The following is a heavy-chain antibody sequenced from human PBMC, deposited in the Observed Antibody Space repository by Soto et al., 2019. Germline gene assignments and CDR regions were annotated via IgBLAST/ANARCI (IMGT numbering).Heavy chain of an antibody. CDR1: GFTFSSYG. V-gene: IGHV3-33*01. CDR3: ARTRSWEDTAMPGPLFHPFDI. J-gene: IGHJ3*02. CDR2: IWYDGSNK. Sequence: GGSLRLSCAASGFTFSSYGMHWVRQAPGKGLEWVAVIWYDGSNKYYADSVKGRFTISRDNSKNTLYLQMNSLRAEDTAVYYCARTRSWEDTAMPGPLFHPFDIWGQGTMVTVSS. D-gene: IGHD5-18*01.